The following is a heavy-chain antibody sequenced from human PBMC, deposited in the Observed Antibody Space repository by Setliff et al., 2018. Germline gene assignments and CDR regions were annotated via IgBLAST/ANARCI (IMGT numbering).Heavy chain of an antibody. V-gene: IGHV1-69*05. D-gene: IGHD3-10*01. CDR2: IIPIFGTA. CDR3: ARPLRYGDYYYYYGMDV. Sequence: ASVKVSCKAFGDTLSSYAISWVRQAPGQGLEWMGGIIPIFGTANYAQKFQGRVTITTDESTSTAYMELSSLRSEDTAVYYCARPLRYGDYYYYYGMDVWGQGTTVTVSS. CDR1: GDTLSSYA. J-gene: IGHJ6*02.